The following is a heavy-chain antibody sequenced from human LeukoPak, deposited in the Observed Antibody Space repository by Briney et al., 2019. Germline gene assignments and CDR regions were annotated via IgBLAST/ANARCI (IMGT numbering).Heavy chain of an antibody. CDR1: GGSIMRGEYY. CDR3: ARGRHYGDYIDY. J-gene: IGHJ4*02. V-gene: IGHV4-30-4*01. D-gene: IGHD4-17*01. CDR2: HYYSGTT. Sequence: SETLSLTCIVSGGSIMRGEYYWSWIRQAPGKGLEWIGYHYYSGTTNYSPSLKSRVDISIDTFRNQFSLRLTSVTAADTAVYYCARGRHYGDYIDYWGQGALVTVSS.